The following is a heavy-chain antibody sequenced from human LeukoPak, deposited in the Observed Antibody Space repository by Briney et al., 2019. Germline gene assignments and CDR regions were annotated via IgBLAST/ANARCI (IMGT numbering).Heavy chain of an antibody. CDR3: ARDAPLPPYDSSGYYPSQFDY. D-gene: IGHD3-22*01. V-gene: IGHV3-21*01. CDR2: ISSSSSYI. CDR1: GFTFSSYS. J-gene: IGHJ4*02. Sequence: GGSLRLSCAASGFTFSSYSMNWVRQAPGKGLEWVSSISSSSSYIYYADSVKGRFTISRDNAKNSLYLQMNSLRAEDTAVYYCARDAPLPPYDSSGYYPSQFDYWGQGTLVTVSS.